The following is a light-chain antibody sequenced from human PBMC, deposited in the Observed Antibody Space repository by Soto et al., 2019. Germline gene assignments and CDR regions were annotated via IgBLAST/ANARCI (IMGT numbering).Light chain of an antibody. CDR3: QQRACWPMP. V-gene: IGKV3-11*01. CDR2: DTF. J-gene: IGKJ5*01. Sequence: EVVLTQSPATLSLSPGERATLSCRASQSVSTFVAWYQHKPGQAPRPVIYDTFKRATGVPDRFSGGGSGTDFTLIISSLEPEDFGVYYCQQRACWPMPFGQGTRLELK. CDR1: QSVSTF.